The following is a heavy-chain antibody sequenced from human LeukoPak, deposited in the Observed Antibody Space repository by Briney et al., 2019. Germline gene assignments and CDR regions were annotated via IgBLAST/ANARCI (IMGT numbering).Heavy chain of an antibody. J-gene: IGHJ4*02. V-gene: IGHV3-23*01. CDR3: AKTAGIAAAADFDY. CDR2: TSGSGDST. CDR1: GFTFSNYG. D-gene: IGHD6-13*01. Sequence: PGGSLRLSCAASGFTFSNYGMSWVRQAPGKGLEWVSSTSGSGDSTYYADSVKGRFTISRDNSKNTLYLQMNSLRAEDTAVYYCAKTAGIAAAADFDYWGQGTLVTVSS.